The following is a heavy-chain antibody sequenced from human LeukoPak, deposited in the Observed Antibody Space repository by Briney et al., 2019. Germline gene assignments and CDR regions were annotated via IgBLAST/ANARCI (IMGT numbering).Heavy chain of an antibody. J-gene: IGHJ4*02. CDR2: ISYDGSNK. D-gene: IGHD4-17*01. CDR1: GFTFSSYA. V-gene: IGHV3-30-3*01. Sequence: PGGSLRLSCAASGFTFSSYAMHWVRQAPGKGLEWVAVISYDGSNKYYADSVKGRFTISRDNSKNTLYLQMNSLRAEDTAVYYCASYGDYGPGNYWGQGTLVTVSS. CDR3: ASYGDYGPGNY.